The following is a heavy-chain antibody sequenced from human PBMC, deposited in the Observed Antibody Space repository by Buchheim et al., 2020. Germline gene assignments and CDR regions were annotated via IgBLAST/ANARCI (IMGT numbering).Heavy chain of an antibody. Sequence: QVQLVESGGGVVQPGRSLRLSCAASGFTFSSYGMHWVRQAPGKGLEWVAVISYDESNKYYADSVKGRFTLPRDNSKHPLYLQRNRLRAEDTAVYYCAKEDITILGVVIIDYYGMDVWGEGT. D-gene: IGHD3-3*01. CDR3: AKEDITILGVVIIDYYGMDV. J-gene: IGHJ6*02. CDR1: GFTFSSYG. CDR2: ISYDESNK. V-gene: IGHV3-30*18.